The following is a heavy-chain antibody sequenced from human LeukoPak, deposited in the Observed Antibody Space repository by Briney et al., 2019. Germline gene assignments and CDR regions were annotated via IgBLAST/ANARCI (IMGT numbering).Heavy chain of an antibody. CDR1: GGSISSSSYY. J-gene: IGHJ4*02. CDR3: ARLSWDFDY. V-gene: IGHV4-39*01. D-gene: IGHD6-13*01. Sequence: SETLSLTCTVSGGSISSSSYYWGWIRQPPGKGLEWIGSIYYSGSTYYNPPLKSRVTISVDTSKNQFSLKLSSVTAADTAVYYCARLSWDFDYWGQGTLVTVSS. CDR2: IYYSGST.